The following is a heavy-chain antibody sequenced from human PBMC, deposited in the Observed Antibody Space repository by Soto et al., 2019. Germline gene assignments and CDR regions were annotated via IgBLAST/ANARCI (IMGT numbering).Heavy chain of an antibody. CDR2: ISRDGSVR. D-gene: IGHD2-21*01. V-gene: IGHV3-30*18. J-gene: IGHJ4*02. CDR3: AKEYCGGHCSSDYFDY. Sequence: HVQLVESWGGVVQPGSSLRLSCAASGLTFSNYGIHWVRQAPGTGLEWVAVISRDGSVRYYADSVKGRFTISRDNSKNTLYLQVNNLRHEDTAVYYCAKEYCGGHCSSDYFDYWGQGTLVTVSS. CDR1: GLTFSNYG.